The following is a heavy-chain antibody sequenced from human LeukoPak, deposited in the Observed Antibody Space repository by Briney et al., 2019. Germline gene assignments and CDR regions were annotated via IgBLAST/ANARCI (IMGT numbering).Heavy chain of an antibody. CDR3: ARAEPFDCSSTSCSGIFDY. D-gene: IGHD2-2*01. V-gene: IGHV4-30-4*07. Sequence: SQTLSLTCAVSGGSISSGGYSWSWIRQPPGKGLEWIGYIYYSGSTYYNPSLKSRVTISVDTSKYQFSLKLSSVTAADTAVYYCARAEPFDCSSTSCSGIFDYWGQGTLVTVSS. CDR1: GGSISSGGYS. CDR2: IYYSGST. J-gene: IGHJ4*02.